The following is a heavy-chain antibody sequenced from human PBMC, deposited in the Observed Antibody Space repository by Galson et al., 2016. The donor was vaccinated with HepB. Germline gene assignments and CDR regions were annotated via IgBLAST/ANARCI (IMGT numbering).Heavy chain of an antibody. CDR2: GST. CDR3: ARDRDTGYDYAFDV. V-gene: IGHV4-59*01. D-gene: IGHD3-3*01. Sequence: GSTDYNPSLKSRVTISVDTSNNRFSLKLSSVTAADTAVYYCARDRDTGYDYAFDVWGQGTMVTVSS. J-gene: IGHJ3*01.